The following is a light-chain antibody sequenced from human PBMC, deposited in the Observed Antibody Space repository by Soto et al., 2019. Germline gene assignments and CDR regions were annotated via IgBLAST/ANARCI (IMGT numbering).Light chain of an antibody. Sequence: IVMTQSPATLSVSPGERATLSCRASQSISTKLACYQQKPGQAPRLLIYGASTRATGIPVRFSGSGSGTEFTLTITSLQFEDFAVYYCQEYNDWRPITFGGGTKVEIK. J-gene: IGKJ4*01. CDR2: GAS. CDR3: QEYNDWRPIT. V-gene: IGKV3-15*01. CDR1: QSISTK.